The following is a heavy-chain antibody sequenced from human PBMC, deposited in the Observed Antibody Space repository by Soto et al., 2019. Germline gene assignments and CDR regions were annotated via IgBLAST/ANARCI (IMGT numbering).Heavy chain of an antibody. J-gene: IGHJ5*02. CDR1: GGSISSSSYY. CDR2: IYYSGST. CDR3: TRHHYYDSSGSQDP. V-gene: IGHV4-39*01. D-gene: IGHD3-22*01. Sequence: SETLSLTCTVSGGSISSSSYYWGWIRQPPGKGLEWIGSIYYSGSTYYNPSLKSRVTISVDTSKNQFSLKLSSVTAADTAVYYCTRHHYYDSSGSQDPWGQGTLVNVSS.